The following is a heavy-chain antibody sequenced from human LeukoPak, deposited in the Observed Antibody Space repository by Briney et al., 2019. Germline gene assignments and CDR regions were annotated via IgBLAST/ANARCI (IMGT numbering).Heavy chain of an antibody. D-gene: IGHD4-23*01. Sequence: GGSLRLSCAASGFTFNKYTMNWVRQAPGKGLEWVSSITSSSSYIYYADSVKGRFTISRDNAKKSLSLQMNSLRAEDTAVYYCARDGDTVLTRGYYYYMDVWGKGTTLTVS. V-gene: IGHV3-21*01. CDR1: GFTFNKYT. CDR2: ITSSSSYI. CDR3: ARDGDTVLTRGYYYYMDV. J-gene: IGHJ6*03.